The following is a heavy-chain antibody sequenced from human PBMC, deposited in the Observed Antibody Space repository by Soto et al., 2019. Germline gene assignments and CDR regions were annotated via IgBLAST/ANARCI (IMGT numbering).Heavy chain of an antibody. CDR1: GYSFTSYW. CDR3: ARRYDILTGHPGGFDY. D-gene: IGHD3-9*01. CDR2: IYPGDSDT. Sequence: GESLKISCKGSGYSFTSYWIGWVRQMPGKGLEWMGIIYPGDSDTRYSPSFQGQVTISADKSISTAYLQWSSLKASDTAMYYCARRYDILTGHPGGFDYWGQGTLVTVSS. V-gene: IGHV5-51*01. J-gene: IGHJ4*02.